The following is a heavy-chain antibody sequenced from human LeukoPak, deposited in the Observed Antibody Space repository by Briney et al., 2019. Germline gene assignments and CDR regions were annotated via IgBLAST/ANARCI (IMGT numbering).Heavy chain of an antibody. J-gene: IGHJ5*02. Sequence: PGGSLRLSCAASGFTFSSYSMNWVRQAPGKGLEWVSSISSSSSYIYYADSVKGRFTISRDNAKNSLYLQMNSLRAEDTALYYCAKDAAPILWFGKTWFDPWGQGTLVTVSS. CDR2: ISSSSSYI. CDR1: GFTFSSYS. V-gene: IGHV3-21*04. D-gene: IGHD3-10*01. CDR3: AKDAAPILWFGKTWFDP.